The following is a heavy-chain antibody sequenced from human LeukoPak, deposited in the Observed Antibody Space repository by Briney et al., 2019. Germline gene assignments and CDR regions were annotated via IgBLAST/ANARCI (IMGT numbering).Heavy chain of an antibody. CDR1: GYTFTGYY. J-gene: IGHJ4*02. Sequence: ASVKVSCKASGYTFTGYYMHWVRQAPGQGLEWMGRINPNSGGTNYAQKFQGRVTMTRDTSISTAYMELSRLGSDDTAVYYCAREGAMMTDFDYWGQGTLVTVSS. CDR2: INPNSGGT. V-gene: IGHV1-2*06. CDR3: AREGAMMTDFDY. D-gene: IGHD3-16*01.